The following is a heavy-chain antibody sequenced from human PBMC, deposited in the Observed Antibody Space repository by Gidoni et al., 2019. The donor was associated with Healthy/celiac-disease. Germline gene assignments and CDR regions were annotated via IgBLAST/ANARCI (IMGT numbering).Heavy chain of an antibody. CDR1: GFTFHSYS. Sequence: EVQLVESGGGLVQPGGSLRLSCAAPGFTFHSYSMSWVRQAPGKGLEWVSAISGSGGSTYYADSVKGRFTISRDNSKNTLYLQMNSLRAEDTAVYYCAKVPYYYDSSGLLAFDIWGQGTMVTVSS. CDR3: AKVPYYYDSSGLLAFDI. D-gene: IGHD3-22*01. CDR2: ISGSGGST. V-gene: IGHV3-23*04. J-gene: IGHJ3*02.